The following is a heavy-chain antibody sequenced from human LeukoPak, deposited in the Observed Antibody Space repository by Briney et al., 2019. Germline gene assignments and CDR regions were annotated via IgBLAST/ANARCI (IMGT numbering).Heavy chain of an antibody. J-gene: IGHJ4*02. CDR1: GFTFSSHG. V-gene: IGHV3-33*01. CDR2: IWYDASNK. Sequence: PGGSLRLSCVASGFTFSSHGMDWVRQAPGKGLGGVAVIWYDASNKYYADSVKGRFTISRDNSKNTLYLQMNSLRAEDTAVYYCARWGDNKILDYWGQGTLVTVSS. D-gene: IGHD3-16*01. CDR3: ARWGDNKILDY.